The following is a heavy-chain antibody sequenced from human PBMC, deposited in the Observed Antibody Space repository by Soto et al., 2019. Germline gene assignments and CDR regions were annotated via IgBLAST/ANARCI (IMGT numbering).Heavy chain of an antibody. Sequence: QVQLVQSGAEVKKPGSSVKVSCKASGGTFSSYAISWVRQAPGQGLEWLGGVIPIFGTANYAQKFQGRVTITADESTSTAYTELSSLRSEDTAVYYCARVSRGELLMSGAFDIWGQGTMVTVSS. J-gene: IGHJ3*02. CDR1: GGTFSSYA. D-gene: IGHD3-10*01. CDR3: ARVSRGELLMSGAFDI. CDR2: VIPIFGTA. V-gene: IGHV1-69*01.